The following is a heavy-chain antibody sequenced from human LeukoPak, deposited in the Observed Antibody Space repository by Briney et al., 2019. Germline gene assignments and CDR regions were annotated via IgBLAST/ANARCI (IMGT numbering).Heavy chain of an antibody. CDR3: AKGQELDDGVFDS. CDR1: GFTFSSNW. D-gene: IGHD1-1*01. Sequence: PGGSLRLSCAASGFTFSSNWMHWVRQAPGKGLVWVSRINSDGSSTSYADSVKGRFTISRDNAKNTVYLQMNSLRAEDTAVYYCAKGQELDDGVFDSWGQGTLVTVSS. CDR2: INSDGSST. J-gene: IGHJ4*02. V-gene: IGHV3-74*01.